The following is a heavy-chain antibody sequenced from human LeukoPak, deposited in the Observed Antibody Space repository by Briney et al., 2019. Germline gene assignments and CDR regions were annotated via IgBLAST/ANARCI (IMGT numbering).Heavy chain of an antibody. CDR2: IKRFGSEK. J-gene: IGHJ4*02. D-gene: IGHD3-10*01. V-gene: IGHV3-7*01. CDR3: ARSSSQGSGYFEY. Sequence: GGSLRLSCVASSFSFSDFWMSWVRQRPGKGLEWVATIKRFGSEKTYLDSVKGRFTISRDDSKSSLSLQMNNLGADDSGLYYCARSSSQGSGYFEYWGRGTLVTVSS. CDR1: SFSFSDFW.